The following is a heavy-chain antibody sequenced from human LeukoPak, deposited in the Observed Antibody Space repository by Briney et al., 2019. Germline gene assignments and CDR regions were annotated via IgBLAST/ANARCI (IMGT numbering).Heavy chain of an antibody. J-gene: IGHJ5*02. V-gene: IGHV3-11*06. Sequence: GGSLRLSCAASGFNLSDYYMSWIRQAPGKGLEWVAYISSVTREYADSVKNRFTVSRDNAKNSLYLQMNSLRADDTAVYYCARSRGGYSYGSWGQGTLVTVSS. CDR2: ISSVTR. D-gene: IGHD5-18*01. CDR1: GFNLSDYY. CDR3: ARSRGGYSYGS.